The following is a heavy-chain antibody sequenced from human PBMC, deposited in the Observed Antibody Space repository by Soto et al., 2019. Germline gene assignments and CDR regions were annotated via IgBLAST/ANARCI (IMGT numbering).Heavy chain of an antibody. V-gene: IGHV3-23*01. CDR2: ISGSGGST. Sequence: EVQLLESGGGLVQPGGSLRLSCAASGFTFSSYAMSWVRQAPGKGLEWVSAISGSGGSTYYADSVKGRFTISRDNSKNPLYVEMTGMRAEDTAVYYWAKTFPDNWFDPGGQGPLVTVSS. J-gene: IGHJ5*02. CDR3: AKTFPDNWFDP. CDR1: GFTFSSYA.